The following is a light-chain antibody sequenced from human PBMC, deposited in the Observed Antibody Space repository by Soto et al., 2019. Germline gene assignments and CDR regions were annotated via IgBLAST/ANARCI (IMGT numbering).Light chain of an antibody. CDR1: SSDVGAYNY. V-gene: IGLV2-11*01. Sequence: QSAVTQPRSVSGSPGQSVTISCTGTSSDVGAYNYVSWYQQHPGKAPKVMIYDVSKRPSGVPDRFSGSKSGNTASLTISGLQADDEADYYCCSYAGAYTFVLGTGTKVTVL. CDR2: DVS. J-gene: IGLJ1*01. CDR3: CSYAGAYTFV.